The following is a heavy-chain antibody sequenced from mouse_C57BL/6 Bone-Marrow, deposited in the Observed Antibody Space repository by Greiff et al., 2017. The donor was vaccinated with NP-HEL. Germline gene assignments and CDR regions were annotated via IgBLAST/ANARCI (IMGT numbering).Heavy chain of an antibody. CDR3: ARSGIYYGNYWFAY. J-gene: IGHJ3*01. CDR2: IHPTSGST. D-gene: IGHD2-1*01. CDR1: GYTFTSYW. Sequence: QVQLQQPGAELVKPGASVKLSCKASGYTFTSYWMHWVKQRPGQGLEWIGMIHPTSGSTNYNEKFKSKATLTVDKSSSTAYMQLSSLTSEDSAVYYCARSGIYYGNYWFAYWGQGTLVTVSA. V-gene: IGHV1-64*01.